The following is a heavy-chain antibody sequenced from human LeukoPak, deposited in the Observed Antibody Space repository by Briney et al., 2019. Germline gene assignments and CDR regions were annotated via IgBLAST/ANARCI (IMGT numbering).Heavy chain of an antibody. Sequence: PGGSLRLSCAASGFTFSSYAMNWVRQAPGKGLEWVSAISYSGSNIYYADSVKGRFTISRDNAKNSLYLQMNSLRAEDTAVYYCARGRSITMVRGVIPNWFDPWGQGTLVTVSS. V-gene: IGHV3-21*01. CDR1: GFTFSSYA. CDR3: ARGRSITMVRGVIPNWFDP. D-gene: IGHD3-10*01. J-gene: IGHJ5*02. CDR2: ISYSGSNI.